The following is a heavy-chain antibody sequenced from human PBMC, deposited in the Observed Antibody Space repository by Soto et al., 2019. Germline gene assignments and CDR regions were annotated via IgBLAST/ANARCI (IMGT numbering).Heavy chain of an antibody. CDR1: GYTFTSYA. V-gene: IGHV1-3*01. D-gene: IGHD1-1*01. CDR2: INAGNGNT. J-gene: IGHJ6*04. CDR3: GRGRGQRGLKLRDYYYSGMDV. Sequence: ASVKVSCKASGYTFTSYAMHWVRQAPGQRLEWMGWINAGNGNTKYSQKFQGRVTITRDTSASTAYMELSSLRSEDTAVYYCGRGRGQRGLKLRDYYYSGMDVWGKGTTVTVPS.